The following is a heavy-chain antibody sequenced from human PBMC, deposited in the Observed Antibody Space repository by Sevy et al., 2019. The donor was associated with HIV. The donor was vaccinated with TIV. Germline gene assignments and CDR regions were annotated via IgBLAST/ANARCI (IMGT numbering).Heavy chain of an antibody. CDR1: DGSISSSSYY. Sequence: SETLSLTCTVSDGSISSSSYYWGWIRQPPGKGLEWIGSIYYSGSTYYNPSLKSRVTISVDTSKNQFSLRLSSVTAADTAVYYCARRDCFSSTSCPMWAQLLWFGELCDAFDIWGQGTMVTVSS. CDR3: ARRDCFSSTSCPMWAQLLWFGELCDAFDI. V-gene: IGHV4-39*01. CDR2: IYYSGST. D-gene: IGHD3-10*01. J-gene: IGHJ3*02.